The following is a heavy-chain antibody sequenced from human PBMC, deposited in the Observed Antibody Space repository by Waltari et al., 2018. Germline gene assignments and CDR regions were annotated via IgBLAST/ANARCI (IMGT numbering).Heavy chain of an antibody. D-gene: IGHD3-9*01. CDR2: IYPGDSDT. V-gene: IGHV5-51*01. CDR3: ARRGILTGYPTYYYYGMDV. CDR1: GYSFTSYW. Sequence: EVQLVQSGAEVKKPGESLKISCKGSGYSFTSYWIGWVRPLPGKGLEWMGIIYPGDSDTRYSPSFQGQVTISADKSISTAYLQWSSLKASDTAMYYCARRGILTGYPTYYYYGMDVWGQGTTVTVSS. J-gene: IGHJ6*02.